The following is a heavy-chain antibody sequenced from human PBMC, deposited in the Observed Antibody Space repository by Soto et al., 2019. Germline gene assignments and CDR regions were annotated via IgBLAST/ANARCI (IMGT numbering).Heavy chain of an antibody. CDR1: GFTFSSYA. V-gene: IGHV3-23*01. Sequence: EVQLLESGGGLVQPGGSLRLSCAASGFTFSSYAMSWVRQAPGKGLEWVSAISGSGGSTYYADSVKGRFTISRDNSKNTLYLQMNSRRAEDTAVYYCAKRERRKGDYYYYYGMDVWGQGTTVTVSS. CDR2: ISGSGGST. J-gene: IGHJ6*02. CDR3: AKRERRKGDYYYYYGMDV.